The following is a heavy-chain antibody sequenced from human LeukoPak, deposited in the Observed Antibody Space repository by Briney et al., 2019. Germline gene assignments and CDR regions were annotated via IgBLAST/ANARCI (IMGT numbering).Heavy chain of an antibody. CDR3: ARGVGYYCSSTNCPLGY. Sequence: SETLSLTCAVSGYSISSGYYWGWIRQPPGKGLEWIGSIYHTGSTYYNPSLQSRVTISLDSPKNQFSLKLTSVTAADTAVYYCARGVGYYCSSTNCPLGYWGQGTLVTVSS. CDR2: IYHTGST. D-gene: IGHD2-2*01. J-gene: IGHJ4*02. CDR1: GYSISSGYY. V-gene: IGHV4-38-2*01.